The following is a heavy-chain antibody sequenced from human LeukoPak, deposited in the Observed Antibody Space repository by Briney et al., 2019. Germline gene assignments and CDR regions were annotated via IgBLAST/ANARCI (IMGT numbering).Heavy chain of an antibody. Sequence: PSETLSLTCAVYGGSFSGYYWSWIRQPPGKGLEWIGEINHSGSTNYNPSLNSRVTISVDTSKNQFSLKLSSVTAADTAVYYCARGLYYFDYWGQGTLVTVSS. J-gene: IGHJ4*02. CDR3: ARGLYYFDY. CDR1: GGSFSGYY. V-gene: IGHV4-34*01. CDR2: INHSGST.